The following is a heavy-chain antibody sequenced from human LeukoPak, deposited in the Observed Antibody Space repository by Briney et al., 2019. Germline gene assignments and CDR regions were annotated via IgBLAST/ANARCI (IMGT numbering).Heavy chain of an antibody. V-gene: IGHV4-59*01. CDR3: ARGVGHSSGWRGYYFDY. D-gene: IGHD6-19*01. J-gene: IGHJ4*02. CDR2: IYYSGST. CDR1: GGSISSYY. Sequence: PSETLSLTCTVSGGSISSYYWSWIRQPPGKGLEWIGHIYYSGSTNYNPSLKSRVTISVDTSKNQFSLKLSSVTAADTAVYYCARGVGHSSGWRGYYFDYWGQGTLVTVSS.